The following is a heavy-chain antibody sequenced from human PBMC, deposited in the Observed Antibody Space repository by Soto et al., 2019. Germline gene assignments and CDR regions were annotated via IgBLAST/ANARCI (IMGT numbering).Heavy chain of an antibody. CDR2: IWYDGSNK. Sequence: QVQLVESGGGVVQPGRSLRLSCAASRFTFSSYDMHWVRQAPAKGLEWVALIWYDGSNKYYADSVKGRFTISRDNSKNMLYLQMNSLRAEDTAVYYCARKTSIWFDPWGQGTLVPVSS. CDR1: RFTFSSYD. CDR3: ARKTSIWFDP. V-gene: IGHV3-33*01. J-gene: IGHJ5*02.